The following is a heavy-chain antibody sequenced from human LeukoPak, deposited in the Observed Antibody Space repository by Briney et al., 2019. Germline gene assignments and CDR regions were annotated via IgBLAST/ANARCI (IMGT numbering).Heavy chain of an antibody. Sequence: SETLSLTCTVSGGSISSYYWSWIRQPPGKGLEWIGYISNTGSTNYNPSLESRVTISVDTSKNQFSLKLTSVTAADTAVYYCAKVGRGDYVWGSYSFGYWGQGTLVTVSS. D-gene: IGHD3-16*01. CDR2: ISNTGST. J-gene: IGHJ4*02. CDR1: GGSISSYY. CDR3: AKVGRGDYVWGSYSFGY. V-gene: IGHV4-59*01.